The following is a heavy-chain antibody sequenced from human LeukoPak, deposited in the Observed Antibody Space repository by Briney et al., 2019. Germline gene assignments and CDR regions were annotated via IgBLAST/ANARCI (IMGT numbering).Heavy chain of an antibody. CDR2: ISSNGGST. CDR1: GFTFSSYA. Sequence: GGSLRLSCAASGFTFSSYAMHWVRQAPGKGLEYVSAISSNGGSTYYANSVKGRFTISRDNSKNTLYLQMGSLRAEDMAVYYCARDDMDVWGKGTTVTVSS. J-gene: IGHJ6*03. V-gene: IGHV3-64*01. CDR3: ARDDMDV.